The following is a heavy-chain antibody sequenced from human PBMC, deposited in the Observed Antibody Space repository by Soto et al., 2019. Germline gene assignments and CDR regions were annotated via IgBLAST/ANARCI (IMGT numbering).Heavy chain of an antibody. CDR2: IYYSGST. CDR1: GGSISSYY. J-gene: IGHJ4*02. CDR3: ARVVYSSGWVDY. D-gene: IGHD6-19*01. Sequence: KPSETLSLTCTVSGGSISSYYWSWIRQPPGKGLEWIGYIYYSGSTNYNPSLKSRVTISVDTSKNQFSLKLSSVTAADTAVYYCARVVYSSGWVDYWGQGTLVTVSS. V-gene: IGHV4-59*01.